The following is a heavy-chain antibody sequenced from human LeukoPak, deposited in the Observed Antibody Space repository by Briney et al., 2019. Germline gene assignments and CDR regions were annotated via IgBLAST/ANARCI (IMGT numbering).Heavy chain of an antibody. D-gene: IGHD2-15*01. CDR2: TNSGSGDT. V-gene: IGHV1-2*02. CDR1: GYTFTAYY. Sequence: ASVKVSCKASGYTFTAYYMHWVRQAPGQGLEWVGWTNSGSGDTNYAQRFQGRVTVTRDTSISTTYMEVYNLKSDDTAVYYCVREARAAADYWGQGTLVTVPS. J-gene: IGHJ4*02. CDR3: VREARAAADY.